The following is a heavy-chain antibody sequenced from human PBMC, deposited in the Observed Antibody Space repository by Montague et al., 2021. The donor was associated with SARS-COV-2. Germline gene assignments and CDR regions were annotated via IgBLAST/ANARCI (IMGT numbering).Heavy chain of an antibody. CDR2: IYTSGST. V-gene: IGHV4-4*07. D-gene: IGHD3-22*01. Sequence: SETLSLTCTVSGGSISSYYWSWIRQPAGKGLEWIGRIYTSGSTNYNPSLKSRVTMSVDTSKNQFSLKLSSVTAADTAVYYCARDYYDSTGLNWFDPWGQGLLVTVSS. CDR3: ARDYYDSTGLNWFDP. J-gene: IGHJ5*02. CDR1: GGSISSYY.